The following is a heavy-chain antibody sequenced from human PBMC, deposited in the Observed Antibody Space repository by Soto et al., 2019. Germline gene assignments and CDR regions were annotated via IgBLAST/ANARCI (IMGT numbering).Heavy chain of an antibody. CDR1: GFTFSSYA. J-gene: IGHJ4*02. Sequence: GSLRLSCAASGFTFSSYAMSWVRQAPGKGLEWVSAISGSGGSTYYADSVKGRFTISRDNSKNTLYLQMNSLRAEDTAVYYCAKAILFYYDSSLFDYWGQGTLVTVSS. D-gene: IGHD3-22*01. CDR3: AKAILFYYDSSLFDY. CDR2: ISGSGGST. V-gene: IGHV3-23*01.